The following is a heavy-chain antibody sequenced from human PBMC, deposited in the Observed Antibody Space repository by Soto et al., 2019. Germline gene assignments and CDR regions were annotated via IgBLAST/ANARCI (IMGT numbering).Heavy chain of an antibody. CDR3: AKDKPGIAVAGPPSYFDY. CDR2: ISGSGGST. V-gene: IGHV3-23*01. J-gene: IGHJ4*02. CDR1: GFTFSSYA. D-gene: IGHD6-19*01. Sequence: PGGSLRLSCAASGFTFSSYAMSWVRQAPGKGLEWVSAISGSGGSTYYADSVKGRFTISRDNSKNTLYLQMNSLRAEDTAVYYCAKDKPGIAVAGPPSYFDYWGQGTLVTVSS.